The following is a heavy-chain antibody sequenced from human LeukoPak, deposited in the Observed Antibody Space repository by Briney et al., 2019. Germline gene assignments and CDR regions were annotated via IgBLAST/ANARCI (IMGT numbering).Heavy chain of an antibody. D-gene: IGHD2-21*02. CDR3: AKVLSGGDSVGWYFDY. CDR1: GFTFSSNA. Sequence: GGSLRLSCAASGFTFSSNAMSWVRQAPGKGLEWVAVISGRGGSTYYADSVKGRFTISRDNSKNTLYLQMNSLRDEDTAVYYCAKVLSGGDSVGWYFDYWGQGTLVAVSS. CDR2: ISGRGGST. J-gene: IGHJ4*02. V-gene: IGHV3-23*01.